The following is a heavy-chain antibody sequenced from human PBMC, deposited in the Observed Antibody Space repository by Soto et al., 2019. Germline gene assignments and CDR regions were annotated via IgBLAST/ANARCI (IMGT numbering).Heavy chain of an antibody. D-gene: IGHD6-6*01. Sequence: QVQLVQSGAEVKKPGASVKVSCKTSGYTFTNYNINWVRQATGQGLEWMGWMNPNSGNTGYAQKFQGRVTMTRNTSITTAYMELSRLRSGDKAVYYCARAEAYSTSAPFDSWGQGTLVTVSS. V-gene: IGHV1-8*01. CDR2: MNPNSGNT. CDR1: GYTFTNYN. CDR3: ARAEAYSTSAPFDS. J-gene: IGHJ4*02.